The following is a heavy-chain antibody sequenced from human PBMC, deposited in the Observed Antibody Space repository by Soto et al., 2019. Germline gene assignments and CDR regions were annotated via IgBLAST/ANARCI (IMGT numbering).Heavy chain of an antibody. J-gene: IGHJ4*02. CDR1: GYTFTSYD. CDR2: MNPNSGNT. V-gene: IGHV1-8*01. Sequence: ASVKVSCKASGYTFTSYDINWVRQATGQGLEWMGWMNPNSGNTGYAQKFQGRVTMTRNTSIRTAYMELSSLRSEDTAVYYCARAEQQYDFWSGYPVYYFDYWGQGTLVTVSS. D-gene: IGHD3-3*01. CDR3: ARAEQQYDFWSGYPVYYFDY.